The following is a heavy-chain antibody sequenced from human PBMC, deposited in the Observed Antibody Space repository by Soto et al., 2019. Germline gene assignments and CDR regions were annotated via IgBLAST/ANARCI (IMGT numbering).Heavy chain of an antibody. Sequence: SETLSLTCTVSGTAIISYYCILIRHPPVKGLEWIANIHYSGTTNYNPSLASRVTLSVDTSKNQFSLKMTSVTAADRAMYFCARYNSYAIDYWGRGTLVTVSS. CDR3: ARYNSYAIDY. J-gene: IGHJ4*02. CDR1: GTAIISYY. V-gene: IGHV4-59*01. CDR2: IHYSGTT. D-gene: IGHD2-8*01.